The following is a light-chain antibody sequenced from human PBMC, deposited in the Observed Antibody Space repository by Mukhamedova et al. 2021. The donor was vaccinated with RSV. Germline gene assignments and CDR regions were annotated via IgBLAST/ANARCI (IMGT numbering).Light chain of an antibody. J-gene: IGKJ4*01. CDR2: AAS. V-gene: IGKV1-39*01. CDR3: QQSYSAPLT. Sequence: ITCRASQTIRNYLNWYQQKPGKAPNLLIFAASTLLAGAPSRFSGSGSGTDFTLSISSLQPEDFATYYCQQSYSAPLTFGGGTKVE. CDR1: QTIRNY.